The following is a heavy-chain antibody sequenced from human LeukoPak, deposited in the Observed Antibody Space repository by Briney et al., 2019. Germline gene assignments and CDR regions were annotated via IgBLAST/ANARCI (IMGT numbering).Heavy chain of an antibody. CDR3: ARLVAVAGIRYFDY. J-gene: IGHJ4*02. D-gene: IGHD6-19*01. CDR1: GGSISSYY. Sequence: PSETLSLTCTVSGGSISSYYWSWIRQPPGKGLEWIGYIYYSGSTNYNPSLKSRVTISVDTSKNQFSLKLSSVTAADTAVYYCARLVAVAGIRYFDYWGQGTLVTVSS. V-gene: IGHV4-59*08. CDR2: IYYSGST.